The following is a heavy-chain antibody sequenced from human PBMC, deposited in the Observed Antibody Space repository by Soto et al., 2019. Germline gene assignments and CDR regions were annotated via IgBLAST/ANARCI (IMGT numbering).Heavy chain of an antibody. V-gene: IGHV3-7*01. Sequence: EVQLVESGGGLVQPGGSLRLCCTASGFTFSDSWMTWVRQAPGKGLEWVARIKRDESEKKYADSVKGRFSISRDKAKNSMYLQMDSLRGEDTAVYYCVRGGSNYASWGQGTLVTVSS. J-gene: IGHJ5*02. CDR2: IKRDESEK. D-gene: IGHD4-4*01. CDR3: VRGGSNYAS. CDR1: GFTFSDSW.